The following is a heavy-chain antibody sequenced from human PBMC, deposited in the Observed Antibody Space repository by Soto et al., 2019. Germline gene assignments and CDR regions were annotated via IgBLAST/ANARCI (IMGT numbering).Heavy chain of an antibody. Sequence: GGSLTLSCAASGFPFSDYYMSWIRQAPGKGLEWVSYISSSGSTIYYADSVKGRFTISRDNAKNSLYLQMNSLRAEDTAVYYCARDLERYDFWSGLVDYWGQGTLVTVSS. CDR3: ARDLERYDFWSGLVDY. V-gene: IGHV3-11*01. D-gene: IGHD3-3*01. J-gene: IGHJ4*02. CDR2: ISSSGSTI. CDR1: GFPFSDYY.